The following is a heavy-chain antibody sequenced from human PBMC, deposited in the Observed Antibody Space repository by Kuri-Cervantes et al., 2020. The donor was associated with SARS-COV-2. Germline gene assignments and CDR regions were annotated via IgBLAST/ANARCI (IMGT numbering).Heavy chain of an antibody. Sequence: GGPRRLSFAASGLTFSSYWVIWVRQAPGKVLEWVANIKQDGSEKYYVDSVKGRFTISSNNAKNSLYLQMNSLRAEDTAEYYCARVIVVVPGGTYYYYYGMDVWGQGTTVTVSS. CDR3: ARVIVVVPGGTYYYYYGMDV. CDR2: IKQDGSEK. J-gene: IGHJ6*02. CDR1: GLTFSSYW. V-gene: IGHV3-7*05. D-gene: IGHD2-2*01.